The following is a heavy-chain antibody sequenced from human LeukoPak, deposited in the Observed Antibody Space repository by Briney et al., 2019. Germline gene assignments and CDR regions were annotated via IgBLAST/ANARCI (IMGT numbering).Heavy chain of an antibody. CDR1: GFTFSDYA. CDR3: AKDPYDSSGSRYDY. Sequence: PGGSLRLSCAASGFTFSDYALSWVRQAPGKGLEWVSAISDRGDRTWDADSVKGRVTISRDNYKNTLFLQMNSLRAEDTAIYYCAKDPYDSSGSRYDYWGQGTLVTVSS. CDR2: ISDRGDRT. V-gene: IGHV3-23*01. J-gene: IGHJ4*02. D-gene: IGHD3-22*01.